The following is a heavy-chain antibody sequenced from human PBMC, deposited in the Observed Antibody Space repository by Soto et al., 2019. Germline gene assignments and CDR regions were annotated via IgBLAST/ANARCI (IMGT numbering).Heavy chain of an antibody. CDR2: ISWNSGNV. Sequence: GGSLRLSCAASGFIFNNYAMHWVRQAPGKGLEWVSGISWNSGNVGYADSVKGRFTISRDNAENSLYLQMHSLRPEDTALYYCAKDTGDSSGYYYYYYYGMDVWGQGTTVTVSS. V-gene: IGHV3-9*01. CDR1: GFIFNNYA. J-gene: IGHJ6*02. CDR3: AKDTGDSSGYYYYYYYGMDV. D-gene: IGHD3-22*01.